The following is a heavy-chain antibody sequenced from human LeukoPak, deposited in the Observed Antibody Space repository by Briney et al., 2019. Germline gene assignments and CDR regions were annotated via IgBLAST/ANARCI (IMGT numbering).Heavy chain of an antibody. CDR3: ATDLIHYYASGAKT. CDR1: GFTFSTYW. J-gene: IGHJ5*02. CDR2: ISTSGSYI. D-gene: IGHD3-10*01. V-gene: IGHV3-21*01. Sequence: GGSLRLSCAASGFTFSTYWMNWVRQAPGKGLEWVSSISTSGSYIYYANSMKGRFTISRDNAKNSLYLQMNSLRVEDSAVYYCATDLIHYYASGAKTWGQGTLVTVSS.